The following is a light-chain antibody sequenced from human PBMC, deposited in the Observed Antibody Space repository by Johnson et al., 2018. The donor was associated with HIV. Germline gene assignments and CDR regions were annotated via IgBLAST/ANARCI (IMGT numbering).Light chain of an antibody. CDR3: GTWDSSLSAHYV. CDR2: EKN. CDR1: SSNVGNNY. Sequence: QSVLTQPPSVSAAPGQKVTISCSGTSSNVGNNYVSWYQQFPGTAPKLLIYEKNKRPSGIPDRFSASKSGPSATLAITGLPTGDEADYYCGTWDSSLSAHYVFGTGTKVTVL. V-gene: IGLV1-51*02. J-gene: IGLJ1*01.